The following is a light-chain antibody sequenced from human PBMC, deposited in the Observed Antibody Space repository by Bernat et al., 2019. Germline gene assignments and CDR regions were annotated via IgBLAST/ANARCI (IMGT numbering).Light chain of an antibody. V-gene: IGKV1-39*01. CDR2: AAS. Sequence: DIQMTQSPSSLSASVGDRVTITCRASQSISSYLNWYQQKRGKAPKLLIYAASSLQSGDPSRFSGSGSGTDFTLTISSLKPEDFATYYCQQSYSTPRTFGQGTRLEI. CDR3: QQSYSTPRT. J-gene: IGKJ5*01. CDR1: QSISSY.